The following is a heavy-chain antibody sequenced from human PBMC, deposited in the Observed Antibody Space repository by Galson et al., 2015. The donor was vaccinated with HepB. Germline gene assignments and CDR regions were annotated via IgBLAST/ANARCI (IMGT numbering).Heavy chain of an antibody. J-gene: IGHJ6*02. D-gene: IGHD6-13*01. Sequence: SLRLSCAASGSTFSSYWMSWVRQAPGKGLEWVANIKQDGSEKYYVDSVKGRFTISRDNAKNSLYLQMNSLRAEDTAVYYCAREGAGSSSWYFDNYYYYGMDVWGQGTTVTVSS. CDR3: AREGAGSSSWYFDNYYYYGMDV. V-gene: IGHV3-7*01. CDR2: IKQDGSEK. CDR1: GSTFSSYW.